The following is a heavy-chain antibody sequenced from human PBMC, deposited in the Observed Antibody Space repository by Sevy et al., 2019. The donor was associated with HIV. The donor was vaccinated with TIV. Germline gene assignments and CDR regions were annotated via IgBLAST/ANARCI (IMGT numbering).Heavy chain of an antibody. Sequence: GRSLRLSCAASGFSFSSYWMSWVRQAPGKGLEWVATMKQDGTEKDYVDSVKGRFTISRDNTKSSLFLQMNSLSAEDTAVYYCVREGLGGYSYSLDCWGQGTLVTVSS. CDR3: VREGLGGYSYSLDC. CDR2: MKQDGTEK. CDR1: GFSFSSYW. J-gene: IGHJ4*02. D-gene: IGHD5-18*01. V-gene: IGHV3-7*01.